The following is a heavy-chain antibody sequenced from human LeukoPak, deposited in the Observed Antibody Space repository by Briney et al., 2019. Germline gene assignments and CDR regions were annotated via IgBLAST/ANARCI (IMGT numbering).Heavy chain of an antibody. CDR3: AREITMVRGGRHWFDP. Sequence: SETLSLTCTVYGGSISSYYWSWTRQPPGKGLEWIGYIYYSGSTNYNPSLKSRVTISVDTSKNQFSLKLSSVTAADTAVYYCAREITMVRGGRHWFDPWGQVTLVTVSS. J-gene: IGHJ5*02. CDR2: IYYSGST. CDR1: GGSISSYY. D-gene: IGHD3-10*01. V-gene: IGHV4-59*01.